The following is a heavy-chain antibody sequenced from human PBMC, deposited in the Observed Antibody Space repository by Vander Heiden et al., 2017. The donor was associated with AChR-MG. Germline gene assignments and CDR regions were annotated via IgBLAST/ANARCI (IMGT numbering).Heavy chain of an antibody. CDR2: INHSGST. J-gene: IGHJ6*03. D-gene: IGHD6-6*01. V-gene: IGHV4-34*01. Sequence: QVQLQQWGAGLLKPSETLSLTCAVYGGSFSGYYWSVIRQPPGKGLEWIGEINHSGSTNYNPSLKSRVTISVDTSKNQFSLKLSSVTAADTAVYYCARGRGIAARPENYYYYMDVWGKGTTVTVSS. CDR3: ARGRGIAARPENYYYYMDV. CDR1: GGSFSGYY.